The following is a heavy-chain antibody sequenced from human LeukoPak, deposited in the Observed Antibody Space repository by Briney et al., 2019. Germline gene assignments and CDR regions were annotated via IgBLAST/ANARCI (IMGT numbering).Heavy chain of an antibody. CDR1: GFTFSNG. D-gene: IGHD2-21*01. CDR2: IGSDGRNK. CDR3: AREGLVLEENGFDI. V-gene: IGHV3-33*01. Sequence: GGSLRLSCAASGFTFSNGIHWVRQAPGKGLEWMAVIGSDGRNKFYADSVTGRFTISRDNSKNTLYLQMNSLRAEDTAVYYCAREGLVLEENGFDIWGQGTMVTVSS. J-gene: IGHJ3*02.